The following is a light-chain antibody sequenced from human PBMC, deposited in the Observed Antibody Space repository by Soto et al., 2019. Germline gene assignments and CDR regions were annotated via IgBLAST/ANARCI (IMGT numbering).Light chain of an antibody. CDR2: EVS. Sequence: QSALTQPASVSGSPGQSIAVSCTGTSSDVGAYNYVSWYQQHPGQAPKLMIYEVSNRPSGVSDRFSGSKSGNTASLTISGLQAEDEADYFCSSSTSSSTYVFGTGTKVTVL. CDR1: SSDVGAYNY. V-gene: IGLV2-14*01. CDR3: SSSTSSSTYV. J-gene: IGLJ1*01.